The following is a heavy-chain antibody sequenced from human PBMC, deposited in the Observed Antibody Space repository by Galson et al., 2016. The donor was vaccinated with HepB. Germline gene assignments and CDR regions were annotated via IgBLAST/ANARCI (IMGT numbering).Heavy chain of an antibody. J-gene: IGHJ5*02. CDR1: GGSVRSPGYR. Sequence: SETLSLTCTVSGGSVRSPGYRWTWIRQPPGKGLEWIGSICHSGTPYYKPSLQSRVTISIDTSKNQFSLKVTSVTAADTAIYYCARGRNGGIDPWGQGILVPVSS. V-gene: IGHV4-61*08. D-gene: IGHD2-8*01. CDR3: ARGRNGGIDP. CDR2: ICHSGTP.